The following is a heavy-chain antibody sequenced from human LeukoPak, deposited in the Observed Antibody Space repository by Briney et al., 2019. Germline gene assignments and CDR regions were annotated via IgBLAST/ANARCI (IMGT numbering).Heavy chain of an antibody. CDR3: ARSQYSYDFFDY. J-gene: IGHJ4*02. CDR2: IYYSGST. CDR1: GGSISYYY. Sequence: KASETLSLTCTVSGGSISYYYWTWIRHPPGKGLEWIGSIYYSGSTNYNPSLKSRVTISVDTSKNQFSLKLSSVTAADTAMYYCARSQYSYDFFDYWGQGTLVTVSS. V-gene: IGHV4-59*08. D-gene: IGHD5-18*01.